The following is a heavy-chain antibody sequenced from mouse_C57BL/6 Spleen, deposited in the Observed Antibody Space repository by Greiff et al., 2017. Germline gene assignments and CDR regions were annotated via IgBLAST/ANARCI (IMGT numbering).Heavy chain of an antibody. J-gene: IGHJ2*01. Sequence: QVQLKPSGAELVKPGASVQLSCQASGYTFTEYTIHWLKQRSGQGLEWIGWFYPGIGSIAYHAKFHDKATLTADKSSSTVYMELSRVTSEESAVYVCERHEGELWDLYYCDYWGQGTTLTVSS. D-gene: IGHD4-1*01. V-gene: IGHV1-62-2*01. CDR2: FYPGIGSI. CDR1: GYTFTEYT. CDR3: ERHEGELWDLYYCDY.